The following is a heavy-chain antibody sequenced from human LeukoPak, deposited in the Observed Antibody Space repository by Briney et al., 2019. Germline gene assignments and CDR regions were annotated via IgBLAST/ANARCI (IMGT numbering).Heavy chain of an antibody. V-gene: IGHV4-39*07. CDR1: GGSISSSSYY. J-gene: IGHJ5*02. D-gene: IGHD3-10*01. Sequence: SETLSLTCTVPGGSISSSSYYWGWIRQPPGKGLEWIGSIYYSGSTYYNPSLKSRVTISVDTSKNQFSLKLSSVTAADTAVYYCARDLYYYGSGSFWFDPWGQGTLVTVSS. CDR3: ARDLYYYGSGSFWFDP. CDR2: IYYSGST.